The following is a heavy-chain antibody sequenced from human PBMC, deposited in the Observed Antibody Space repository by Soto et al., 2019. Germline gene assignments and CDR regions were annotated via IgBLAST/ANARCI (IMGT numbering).Heavy chain of an antibody. V-gene: IGHV3-30*18. CDR2: ISYDGSNK. CDR1: GFTFSSYG. CDR3: AKAPEFYYDSSGYSLGQH. J-gene: IGHJ1*01. Sequence: QVQLVESGGGVVQPGRSLRLSCAASGFTFSSYGMHWVRQAPGKGLEWVAVISYDGSNKYYADSVKGRFTISRDNSKNTLYLQMNSLRAEDTAVYYCAKAPEFYYDSSGYSLGQHWGQGTLVTVSS. D-gene: IGHD3-22*01.